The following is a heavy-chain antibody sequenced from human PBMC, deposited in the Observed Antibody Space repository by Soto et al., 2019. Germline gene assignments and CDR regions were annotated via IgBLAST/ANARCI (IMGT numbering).Heavy chain of an antibody. CDR1: GASISSYY. V-gene: IGHV4-59*01. J-gene: IGHJ3*02. D-gene: IGHD1-26*01. CDR2: IFYSGSI. Sequence: SETLSLTCTVSGASISSYYWSWIRQPPGKGLEWIGYIFYSGSIKYNPSLTSRVTVSVDTSKNQFSLKLSSVTAADTAVYYCARVGGAPLGAFDIWGQGTMVTVSS. CDR3: ARVGGAPLGAFDI.